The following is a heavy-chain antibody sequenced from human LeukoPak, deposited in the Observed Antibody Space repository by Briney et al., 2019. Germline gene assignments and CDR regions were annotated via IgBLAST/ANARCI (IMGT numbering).Heavy chain of an antibody. CDR1: GGSISSSSYY. J-gene: IGHJ5*02. Sequence: SETLSLTCTVSGGSISSSSYYWGWIRQPPRKGLEWIGTIYHNGNTYYNPSLKSRVTISVDTSKNEFSLKLSSVTAADTAVYYCARAYHSSWYLNWFDPWGQGTLVTVSS. D-gene: IGHD6-13*01. CDR2: IYHNGNT. V-gene: IGHV4-39*07. CDR3: ARAYHSSWYLNWFDP.